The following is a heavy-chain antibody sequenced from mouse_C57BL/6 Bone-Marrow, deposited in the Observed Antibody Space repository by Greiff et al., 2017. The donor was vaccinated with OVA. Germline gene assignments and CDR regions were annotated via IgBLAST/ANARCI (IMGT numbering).Heavy chain of an antibody. Sequence: EVNVVESEGGLVQPGSSMKLSCTASGFPFSDYYMAWVRQVPEKGLEWVANINYDGSSTYYLASLKSRFIISRDNAKNILYLQMSCLKSEDTATYYCAREGAFCFDYWGQGTTLTVSS. CDR2: INYDGSST. J-gene: IGHJ2*01. CDR1: GFPFSDYY. CDR3: AREGAFCFDY. V-gene: IGHV5-16*01.